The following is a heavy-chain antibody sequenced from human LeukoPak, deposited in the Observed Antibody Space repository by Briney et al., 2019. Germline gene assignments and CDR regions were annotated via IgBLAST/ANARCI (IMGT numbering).Heavy chain of an antibody. CDR3: TTDPRRITMVRGVIRGNDY. J-gene: IGHJ4*02. CDR2: IKSKTDGGTT. V-gene: IGHV3-15*01. D-gene: IGHD3-10*01. CDR1: GFTFSNAW. Sequence: GGSLTLSCAASGFTFSNAWMSWVRQAPGKGLEWVGRIKSKTDGGTTDYAAPVKGRFTISRDDSKNTLYLQMDSLKTEDTAVYYCTTDPRRITMVRGVIRGNDYWGQGTLVTVSS.